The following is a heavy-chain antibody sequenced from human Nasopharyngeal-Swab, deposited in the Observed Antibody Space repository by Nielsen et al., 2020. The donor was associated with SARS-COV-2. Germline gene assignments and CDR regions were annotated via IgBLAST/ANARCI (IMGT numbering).Heavy chain of an antibody. CDR2: IYYSGST. CDR1: GGSISSYY. CDR3: ARESPAAGTAFDI. Sequence: GSLRLSCSVSGGSISSYYWSWIRQPPGKGLEWIGYIYYSGSTNYNPSLKSRVTISVDTSKNQFSLKLSSVTAADTAVYYCARESPAAGTAFDIWGQGTMVTVSS. D-gene: IGHD6-13*01. J-gene: IGHJ3*02. V-gene: IGHV4-59*13.